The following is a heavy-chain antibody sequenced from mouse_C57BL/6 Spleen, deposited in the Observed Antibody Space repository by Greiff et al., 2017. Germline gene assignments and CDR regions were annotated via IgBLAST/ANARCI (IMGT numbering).Heavy chain of an antibody. J-gene: IGHJ2*01. D-gene: IGHD1-1*01. CDR3: ARPDYGSSYFDY. CDR2: ISSGSSTL. CDR1: GFTFSDYG. Sequence: EVQRVESGGGLVKPGGSLKLSCAASGFTFSDYGMHWVRQAPEKGLAWVAYISSGSSTLYYADTVKGRFTISRDNAKNTLFLRMTSLRSEDTAMYYCARPDYGSSYFDYWGQGTTLTVSS. V-gene: IGHV5-17*01.